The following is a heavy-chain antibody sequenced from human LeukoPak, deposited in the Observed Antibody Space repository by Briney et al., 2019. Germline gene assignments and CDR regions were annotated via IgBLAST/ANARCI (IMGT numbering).Heavy chain of an antibody. CDR2: IKHDGSGK. Sequence: GGSLRLSCAVSGFNFGNYWMSWVRQAPGKGLEWVANIKHDGSGKYSVASVKGRFTISRDNAKNSVYLQMNTLRAEDTAVYYCARDLRGNIVVIVAADLSLDYWGQGTLVTVAS. V-gene: IGHV3-7*01. CDR3: ARDLRGNIVVIVAADLSLDY. J-gene: IGHJ4*02. D-gene: IGHD2-15*01. CDR1: GFNFGNYW.